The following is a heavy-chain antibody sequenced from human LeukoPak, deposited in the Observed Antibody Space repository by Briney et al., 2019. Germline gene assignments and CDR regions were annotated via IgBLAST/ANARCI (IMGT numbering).Heavy chain of an antibody. CDR3: ARGSSSWPPQFDY. V-gene: IGHV3-74*01. CDR2: INSDGSST. Sequence: GGSLRLSCAASGFTFSSYWMHWVRQAPGKGLVWVSRINSDGSSTSYADSVKGRFTISRDNAKNTLYLQMNSLRAEDTAVYYCARGSSSWPPQFDYWGQGTLVTVSS. CDR1: GFTFSSYW. J-gene: IGHJ4*02. D-gene: IGHD6-13*01.